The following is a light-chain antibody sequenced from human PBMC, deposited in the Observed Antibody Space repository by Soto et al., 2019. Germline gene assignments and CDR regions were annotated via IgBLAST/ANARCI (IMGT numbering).Light chain of an antibody. V-gene: IGKV1-5*03. CDR1: QTISSW. CDR2: KAS. Sequence: DIQMTQSPSTLSGSVGDRVTITCRASQTISSWLAWYQQKTGKAPKLLIYKASTLKSGVPSRFSGSGCGTEFTLTISSLQPDDFSPYYCQHYNSYSEAFGQGTKVELK. CDR3: QHYNSYSEA. J-gene: IGKJ1*01.